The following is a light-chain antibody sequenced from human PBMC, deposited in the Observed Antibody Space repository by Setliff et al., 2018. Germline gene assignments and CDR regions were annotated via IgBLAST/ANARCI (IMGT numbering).Light chain of an antibody. J-gene: IGLJ1*01. CDR3: SSFVGSSARHV. CDR1: SSDIGGYQY. V-gene: IGLV2-14*03. Sequence: QSALTQPASVSGSPGQSITISCTGTSSDIGGYQYVSWYQHHPGEAPKLMIYDVSQRPSGVSNRFSGSKSGNTASLTISGLQAEDEAHYYCSSFVGSSARHVFGTGTKVTV. CDR2: DVS.